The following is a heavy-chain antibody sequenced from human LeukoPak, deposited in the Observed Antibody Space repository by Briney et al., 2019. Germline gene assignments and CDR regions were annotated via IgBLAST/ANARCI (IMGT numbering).Heavy chain of an antibody. D-gene: IGHD6-13*01. CDR2: ISSSSGYK. CDR1: GFSFSSFS. V-gene: IGHV3-21*06. CDR3: AREGLAAAGLDY. Sequence: GGSLRLSCAASGFSFSSFSMNWVRQAAGKGLEWVSSISSSSGYKYYADSVKGRFTISRDNAKNSLYLQVNSLGAEDTAVYFCAREGLAAAGLDYWGQGTLVTVSS. J-gene: IGHJ4*02.